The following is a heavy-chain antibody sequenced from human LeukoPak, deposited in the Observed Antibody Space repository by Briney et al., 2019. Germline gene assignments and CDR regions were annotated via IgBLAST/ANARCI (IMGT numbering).Heavy chain of an antibody. CDR2: IKPDGSDK. Sequence: GGSLRLSCAASGFAFSTYWMTWVRQAPGKGLEWVANIKPDGSDKFYLDSVKGRFTISRDNAKNSLYLQMSSLRAEDTAVYYCATAYYYATAEWGQGTLVTVS. CDR3: ATAYYYATAE. J-gene: IGHJ4*02. D-gene: IGHD3-10*01. CDR1: GFAFSTYW. V-gene: IGHV3-7*01.